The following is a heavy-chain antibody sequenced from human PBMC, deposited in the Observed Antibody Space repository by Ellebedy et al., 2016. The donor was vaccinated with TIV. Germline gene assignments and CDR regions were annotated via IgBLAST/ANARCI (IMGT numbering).Heavy chain of an antibody. CDR1: GFTFSSYA. V-gene: IGHV3-30-3*01. D-gene: IGHD6-6*01. J-gene: IGHJ4*02. CDR2: ISYDGSNK. Sequence: GESLKISCAASGFTFSSYAMQWVRQAPGKGLEWVAVISYDGSNKYYADSVKGRFTISRDNYKNTLYLQMNSLRAEDTAVYYCARVYSSSSHYYFDYWGQGTLVTVSS. CDR3: ARVYSSSSHYYFDY.